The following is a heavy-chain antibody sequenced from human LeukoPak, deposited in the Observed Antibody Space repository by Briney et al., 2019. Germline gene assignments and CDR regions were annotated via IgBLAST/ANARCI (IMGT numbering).Heavy chain of an antibody. Sequence: PSETLSLTCAVSGGSISSSNWWSWVRQPPGKGLEWIGRIYTSGSTNYNPSLKSRVTISVDTSKNQFSLKLSSVTAADTAVYYCARERVWRYCGGDSCGWFDPWGQGTLVTVSS. CDR2: IYTSGST. CDR3: ARERVWRYCGGDSCGWFDP. J-gene: IGHJ5*02. CDR1: GGSISSSNW. D-gene: IGHD2-21*02. V-gene: IGHV4-4*02.